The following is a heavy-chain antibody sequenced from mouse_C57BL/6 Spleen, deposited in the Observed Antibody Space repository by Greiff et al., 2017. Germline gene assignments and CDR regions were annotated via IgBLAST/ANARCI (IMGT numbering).Heavy chain of an antibody. J-gene: IGHJ4*01. CDR1: GYTFTNYW. CDR2: IYPGGGST. CDR3: ARGGDYDAMDY. V-gene: IGHV1-63*01. Sequence: QVQLQQSGAELVRPGTSVKMSCKASGYTFTNYWIGWAKQRPGHGLEWIGDIYPGGGSTNYNEKFKGKATLTADKSSSTAYMQLSSLTSEDSAIYYCARGGDYDAMDYWGQGTSVTVSS.